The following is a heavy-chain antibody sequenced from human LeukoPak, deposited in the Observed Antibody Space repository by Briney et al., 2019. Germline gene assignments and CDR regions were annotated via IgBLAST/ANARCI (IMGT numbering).Heavy chain of an antibody. D-gene: IGHD4-17*01. CDR1: GFTFSNYN. CDR3: ARGMTTVTTWFDP. V-gene: IGHV3-21*01. CDR2: ISSSSSYI. J-gene: IGHJ5*02. Sequence: GRSLRLSCAASGFTFSNYNMNWVRQAPGKGLEWVSSISSSSSYIYYADSVKGRFTISRDNAKNSLYLQMNSLRAEDTAVYYCARGMTTVTTWFDPWGQGTLVTVSS.